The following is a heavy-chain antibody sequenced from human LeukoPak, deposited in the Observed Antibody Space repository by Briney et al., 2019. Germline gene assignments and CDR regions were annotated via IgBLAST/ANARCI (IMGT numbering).Heavy chain of an antibody. CDR1: GYTFTSYG. J-gene: IGHJ6*02. CDR3: ARDPRILYYGMDV. CDR2: ISAYNGNT. Sequence: ASVKVSCKASGYTFTSYGIRWVRQAPGQGLEWVGWISAYNGNTNYAQKHQGRVTMTTDTSTSTAYMELRSLRSDDTAVYYCARDPRILYYGMDVWGQGTTVTVSS. V-gene: IGHV1-18*01.